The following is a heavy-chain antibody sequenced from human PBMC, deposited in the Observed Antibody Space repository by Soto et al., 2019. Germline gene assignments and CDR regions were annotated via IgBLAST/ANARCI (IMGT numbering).Heavy chain of an antibody. CDR1: GYTFTGYA. CDR2: INAGNGNT. V-gene: IGHV1-3*05. CDR3: ARAVAVAADFDY. J-gene: IGHJ4*02. D-gene: IGHD6-19*01. Sequence: QVQLVQSGAEEKKPGASVKVSCKASGYTFTGYAMHWVRQAPGQRLEWMGWINAGNGNTKYSQKFQGRVTITGDTSGSTAYMELSSLRSEDTAVYYFARAVAVAADFDYWGQGTLVTVSS.